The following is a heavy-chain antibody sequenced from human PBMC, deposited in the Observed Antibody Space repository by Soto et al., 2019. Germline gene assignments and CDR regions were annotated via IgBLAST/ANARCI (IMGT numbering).Heavy chain of an antibody. Sequence: KPSETLYLTCAVYGGSFSGYYWSWIRQPPGKGLEWIGEINHSGSTNYNPSLKSRVTISVDTSKNQFSLKLSSVTAAGTAVYYCARGLAVAGTRENSSPFDYWGQGTLVTVSS. D-gene: IGHD6-19*01. CDR3: ARGLAVAGTRENSSPFDY. V-gene: IGHV4-34*01. J-gene: IGHJ4*02. CDR1: GGSFSGYY. CDR2: INHSGST.